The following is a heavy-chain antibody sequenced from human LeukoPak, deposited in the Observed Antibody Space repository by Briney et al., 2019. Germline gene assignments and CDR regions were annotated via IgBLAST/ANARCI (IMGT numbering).Heavy chain of an antibody. D-gene: IGHD5-18*01. J-gene: IGHJ6*02. CDR2: ISSNGSTI. Sequence: GGPLRPSCAASGFTFSSYKMNWVRQAPGKRQEWVSYISSNGSTIYYADSVKGRFTIYRDKAKNSLYLQMNSRRAEDTAVYYCAREMIQLWPAPVYYYYGMDVWGQGTTVTVSS. CDR1: GFTFSSYK. V-gene: IGHV3-48*03. CDR3: AREMIQLWPAPVYYYYGMDV.